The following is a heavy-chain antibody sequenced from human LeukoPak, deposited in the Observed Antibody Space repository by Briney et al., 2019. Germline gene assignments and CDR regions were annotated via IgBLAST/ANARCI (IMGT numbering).Heavy chain of an antibody. CDR1: GGSISSSSYF. Sequence: SEALSLTCTVSGGSISSSSYFWGRIRQPPGKGLEWIGSIYYSGNTYYKPSLKSRVTISVDTTKNQVSLKLTSVTAADTAVYYCAGQSSAPHNWFDPWGQGTLVTVSS. J-gene: IGHJ5*02. CDR3: AGQSSAPHNWFDP. CDR2: IYYSGNT. V-gene: IGHV4-39*01.